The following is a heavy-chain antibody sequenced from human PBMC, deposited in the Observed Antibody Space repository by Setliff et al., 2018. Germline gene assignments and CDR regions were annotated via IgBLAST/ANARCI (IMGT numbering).Heavy chain of an antibody. D-gene: IGHD2-15*01. J-gene: IGHJ5*02. CDR2: IVSSGSTT. V-gene: IGHV3-11*04. CDR1: GFTFSDYY. CDR3: ARDLDGGNGHDL. Sequence: PGGSLRLSCAASGFTFSDYYMSWIRQAPGKGLEWLSYIVSSGSTTYYSDSVKGRFTISRDNAKNSLYLQMSSLRAEDTAVYYCARDLDGGNGHDLWGRGTLVTVSS.